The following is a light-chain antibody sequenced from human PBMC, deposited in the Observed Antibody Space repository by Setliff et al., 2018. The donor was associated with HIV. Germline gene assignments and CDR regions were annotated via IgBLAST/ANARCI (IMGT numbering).Light chain of an antibody. Sequence: QSALTQPASVSGSPGQSITISCTGTSSGVGGYNYVSWYQQHPGKAPKLIIYEVRNRPSGVSNRFSGSKSGNTASLTISGLQAEDEADYYCSSYAISNTLPFGTGTKVTV. V-gene: IGLV2-14*01. J-gene: IGLJ1*01. CDR1: SSGVGGYNY. CDR2: EVR. CDR3: SSYAISNTLP.